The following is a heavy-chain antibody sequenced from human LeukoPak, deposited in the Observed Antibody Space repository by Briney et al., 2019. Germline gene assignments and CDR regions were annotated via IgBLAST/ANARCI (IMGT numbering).Heavy chain of an antibody. CDR3: AKDRVGTTGTTTS. D-gene: IGHD1-1*01. V-gene: IGHV3-23*01. Sequence: GGSLRLSCAASGFTFSSFGMTWVRQAPGKGLEWVSAISGSGGTTYNADSVKGRFTISRDNSKNTLYLQMNSLRAEDTAVYYCAKDRVGTTGTTTSWGQGTLVTVSS. J-gene: IGHJ4*02. CDR2: ISGSGGTT. CDR1: GFTFSSFG.